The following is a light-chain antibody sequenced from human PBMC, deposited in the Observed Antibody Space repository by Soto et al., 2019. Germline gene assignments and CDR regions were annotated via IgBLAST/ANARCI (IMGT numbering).Light chain of an antibody. CDR2: AAS. Sequence: AIRMTQSPSSLSASIGDRVTITCRASHVVSNYLAWYQQKPGKAPKALIYAASFLQSGVPSRSSGSGSGTDFSLTISFLQSEDFATYYCQHYYSYPYTFGQGTTLQMK. CDR1: HVVSNY. V-gene: IGKV1-8*01. J-gene: IGKJ2*01. CDR3: QHYYSYPYT.